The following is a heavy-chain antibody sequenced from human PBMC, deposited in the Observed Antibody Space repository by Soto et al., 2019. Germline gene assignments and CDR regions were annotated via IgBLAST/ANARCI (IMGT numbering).Heavy chain of an antibody. Sequence: GGSLKISCQGSGYTFSKSWIAWVRQMPGEGLEWVGIIYPGDSDTRYSPSFQGQVTISADRSINTAYLKLSSVTAADTAVYYCARSGLKSYYVYWGQGTLVTVSS. CDR2: IYPGDSDT. D-gene: IGHD3-10*02. CDR1: GYTFSKSW. CDR3: ARSGLKSYYVY. V-gene: IGHV5-51*01. J-gene: IGHJ4*02.